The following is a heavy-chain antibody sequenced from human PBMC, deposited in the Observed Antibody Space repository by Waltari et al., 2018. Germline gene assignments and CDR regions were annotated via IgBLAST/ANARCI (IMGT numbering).Heavy chain of an antibody. J-gene: IGHJ6*03. CDR3: ARGRGTRYYYYMDV. V-gene: IGHV4-34*01. Sequence: QVQLQQWGAGLLKPSETLSLTCAVYGGSFSGYYWSWIRQPPGKGLEWIGEINHSGSTNYHPSLKSRVTISVDTSKNQFSLKLSSVTAADTAVYYCARGRGTRYYYYMDVWGKGTTVIVSS. CDR1: GGSFSGYY. CDR2: INHSGST. D-gene: IGHD3-16*01.